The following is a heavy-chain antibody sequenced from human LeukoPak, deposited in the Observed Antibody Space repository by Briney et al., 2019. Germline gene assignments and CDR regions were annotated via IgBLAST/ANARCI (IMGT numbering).Heavy chain of an antibody. J-gene: IGHJ5*02. Sequence: SETLSLTCAVYGGSFSGYYWSWIRQPPGKGLEWIGEINHSGSTSYNPSLKSRVTISVDTSKNQFSLKLSSVTAADTAVYYCARPHRYCTNGVCWESLFDPWGQGTLVTVSS. D-gene: IGHD2-8*01. CDR1: GGSFSGYY. V-gene: IGHV4-34*01. CDR3: ARPHRYCTNGVCWESLFDP. CDR2: INHSGST.